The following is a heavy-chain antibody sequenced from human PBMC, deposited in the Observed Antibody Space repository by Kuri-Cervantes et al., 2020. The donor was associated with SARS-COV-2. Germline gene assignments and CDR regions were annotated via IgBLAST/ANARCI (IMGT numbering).Heavy chain of an antibody. J-gene: IGHJ5*02. V-gene: IGHV1-3*01. CDR1: GYTFTSYA. CDR3: ARVGTGYCSGGSCRLLSGFDP. Sequence: ASVKVSCKASGYTFTSYAMHWVRQAPGQRLEWMGWINAGNGNTKYSQKFQGRVTITRDTSASTAYMELSSLRSEDTAVYYCARVGTGYCSGGSCRLLSGFDPWGQGTLVTVSS. D-gene: IGHD2-15*01. CDR2: INAGNGNT.